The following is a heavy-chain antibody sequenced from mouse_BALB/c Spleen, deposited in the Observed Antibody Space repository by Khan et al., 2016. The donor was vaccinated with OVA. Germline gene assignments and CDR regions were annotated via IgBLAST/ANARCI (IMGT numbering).Heavy chain of an antibody. CDR2: ISRGSSTF. V-gene: IGHV5-17*02. CDR1: GFTFSSFG. Sequence: EVELVESGGGLVQPGGSRKLSCAASGFTFSSFGMFWIRQAPEKGLEWVASISRGSSTFYYADTVKGRFTIARDTPKNTLFLQLTSLRAEDAAMYYCARILGIYAMDYWGQGTSVTVSS. CDR3: ARILGIYAMDY. D-gene: IGHD1-1*02. J-gene: IGHJ4*01.